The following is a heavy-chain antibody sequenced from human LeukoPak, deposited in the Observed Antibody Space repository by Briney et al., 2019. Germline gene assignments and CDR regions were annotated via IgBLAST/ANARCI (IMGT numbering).Heavy chain of an antibody. Sequence: SETLSLTCSVSGDSITYFYWSWIRQAAGKGLEWIGRIESSGSTDYNASLKSRVTISVDTSKNQFSLKLSSVTAADTAVYYCARGLVIVATTSGEIDAFDIWGQGTMVTVSS. CDR1: GDSITYFY. V-gene: IGHV4-4*07. D-gene: IGHD5-12*01. J-gene: IGHJ3*02. CDR3: ARGLVIVATTSGEIDAFDI. CDR2: IESSGST.